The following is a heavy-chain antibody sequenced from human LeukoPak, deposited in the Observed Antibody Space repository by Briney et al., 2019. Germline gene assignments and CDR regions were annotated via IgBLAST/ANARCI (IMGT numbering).Heavy chain of an antibody. J-gene: IGHJ3*01. Sequence: PGGSLRLSCAASGFTFSSYEMNWVRQAPGKGLEWVTAISGSGDNAYYAESARGRFTISRDKSTNTVHLLMNSLRVEDTAKYFCAKNRRIVVPERGPFDFWGQGTMVAVSS. CDR3: AKNRRIVVPERGPFDF. CDR1: GFTFSSYE. V-gene: IGHV3-23*01. CDR2: ISGSGDNA. D-gene: IGHD3-16*02.